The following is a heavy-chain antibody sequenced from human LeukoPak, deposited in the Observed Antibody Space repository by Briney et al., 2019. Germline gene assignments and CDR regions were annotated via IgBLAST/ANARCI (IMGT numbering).Heavy chain of an antibody. V-gene: IGHV1-18*01. CDR3: ARASYCSDGSCYSDY. CDR2: ISAYNGNT. CDR1: GYTFTSYF. J-gene: IGHJ4*02. Sequence: ASVKVSCKASGYTFTSYFISWVQQAPGQGLEWMGWISAYNGNTIYAQKVKGRVTMTTDTSTSTAYMELRSLKSDDTAVYYCARASYCSDGSCYSDYWGQGTLVTVSS. D-gene: IGHD2-15*01.